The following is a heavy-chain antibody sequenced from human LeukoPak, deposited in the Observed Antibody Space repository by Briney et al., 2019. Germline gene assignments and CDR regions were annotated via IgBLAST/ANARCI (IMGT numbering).Heavy chain of an antibody. V-gene: IGHV4-59*08. Sequence: SETLSLTCTVSGSMYNYYWSWIRQPPGKGLEWIGYIHYNGNTNYSPSLKSRVTMSLDTSKNQVSLNLNSVTAADTAVYYCARHVSSGSGTYAHFDYWGQGTLVTVSS. J-gene: IGHJ4*02. CDR3: ARHVSSGSGTYAHFDY. CDR2: IHYNGNT. CDR1: GSMYNYY. D-gene: IGHD1-26*01.